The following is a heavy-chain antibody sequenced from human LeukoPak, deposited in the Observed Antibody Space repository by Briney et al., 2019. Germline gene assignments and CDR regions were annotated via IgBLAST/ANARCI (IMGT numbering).Heavy chain of an antibody. J-gene: IGHJ4*02. CDR1: GGSISSGGYY. V-gene: IGHV4-31*03. CDR3: AREIRAYYDSSGYHYYFDY. Sequence: PSETLSLTCTVSGGSISSGGYYWSWIRQHPGKGLEWIGYIYYSGSTYYNPSLKSRVTISVDTSKNQFSLKLSSVTAADTAVYYCAREIRAYYDSSGYHYYFDYWGQGTLVTVSS. D-gene: IGHD3-22*01. CDR2: IYYSGST.